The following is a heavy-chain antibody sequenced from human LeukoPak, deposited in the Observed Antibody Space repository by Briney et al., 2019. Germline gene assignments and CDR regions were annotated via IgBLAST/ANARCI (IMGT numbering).Heavy chain of an antibody. CDR1: GFTFSSYE. Sequence: GGSLRLSCAASGFTFSSYEMNWVRQAPGKGLEWVSYISNSGSTIYYADSVKGRFTISRDNAKNSLYLQMNSLRAEDTAVYYCAELGIAMIGGVWGKGTTVTISS. CDR2: ISNSGSTI. D-gene: IGHD3-10*02. J-gene: IGHJ6*04. V-gene: IGHV3-48*03. CDR3: AELGIAMIGGV.